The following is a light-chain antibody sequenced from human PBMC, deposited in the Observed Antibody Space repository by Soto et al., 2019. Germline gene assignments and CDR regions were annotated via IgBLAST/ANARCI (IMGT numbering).Light chain of an antibody. V-gene: IGKV1-5*01. CDR2: DAS. J-gene: IGKJ1*01. Sequence: DIQMTQSPSTLSASVGDRVTITCRASQSISNRLAWYHQKPGKTPNLLIYDASNLGSGVPSRFSGSGSGTEFTLTISSLQTDDFSTYYCQQYHSYWTFGQGTKVDIK. CDR3: QQYHSYWT. CDR1: QSISNR.